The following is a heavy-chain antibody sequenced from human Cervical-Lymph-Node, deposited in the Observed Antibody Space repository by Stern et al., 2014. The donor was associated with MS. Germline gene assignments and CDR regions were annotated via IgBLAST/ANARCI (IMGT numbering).Heavy chain of an antibody. CDR3: ARHPPRRKWDDPNYGMDV. CDR2: IYPDDSDL. Sequence: VQLVQSGAEVKKPGESLKISCQGSGYTFTNNWIAWVRQMPGKGLEWMGIIYPDDSDLRYSPSLQGRFTITAEKSTSTAYRQWSSLKAGDSAVYYGARHPPRRKWDDPNYGMDVWGQGTTVTVSS. J-gene: IGHJ6*02. D-gene: IGHD1-1*01. V-gene: IGHV5-51*01. CDR1: GYTFTNNW.